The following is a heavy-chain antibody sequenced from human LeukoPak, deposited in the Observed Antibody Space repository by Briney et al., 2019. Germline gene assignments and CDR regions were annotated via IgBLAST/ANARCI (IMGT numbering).Heavy chain of an antibody. CDR3: AREPGITIFGVVRGDI. D-gene: IGHD3-3*01. Sequence: SVKVSCEASGGTFSSYAISWVRQAPGQGLEWMGGIIPIFGTANYAQKFQGRVTMTTDTSTSTAYMELRSLRSDDTAVYYCAREPGITIFGVVRGDIWGQGTMVTVSS. CDR1: GGTFSSYA. J-gene: IGHJ3*02. V-gene: IGHV1-69*05. CDR2: IIPIFGTA.